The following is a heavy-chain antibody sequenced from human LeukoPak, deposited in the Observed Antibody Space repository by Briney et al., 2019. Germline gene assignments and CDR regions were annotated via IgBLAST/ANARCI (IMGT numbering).Heavy chain of an antibody. CDR2: IYYSGST. V-gene: IGHV4-59*01. J-gene: IGHJ4*02. CDR3: ARGVRDYYGSGSYYADY. CDR1: GGSISSYY. Sequence: SETLSLTCTVSGGSISSYYWSWIRQPPGKGLEWIGYIYYSGSTNYNPSLKSRVTISVDTSKNQFSLKLSSVTAADTAVYYCARGVRDYYGSGSYYADYWGQGTLVTVSS. D-gene: IGHD3-10*01.